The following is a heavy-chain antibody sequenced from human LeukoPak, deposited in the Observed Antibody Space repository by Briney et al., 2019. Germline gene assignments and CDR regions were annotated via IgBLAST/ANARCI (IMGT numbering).Heavy chain of an antibody. CDR2: IYYTGRT. CDR1: GGSISSSSYY. CDR3: AKVTASGIFDY. D-gene: IGHD2-21*02. Sequence: PSETLSLTCTVSGGSISSSSYYWGWIRQPPGKGLEWIGSIYYTGRTYYNPSLQSRVTISLDTSKKQFSLNLSSVTVADTAVYYCAKVTASGIFDYWGQGTLVTVSS. J-gene: IGHJ4*02. V-gene: IGHV4-39*07.